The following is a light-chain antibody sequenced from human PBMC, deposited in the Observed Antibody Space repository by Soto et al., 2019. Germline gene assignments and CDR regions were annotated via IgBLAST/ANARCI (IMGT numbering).Light chain of an antibody. CDR2: GAS. V-gene: IGKV1-9*01. CDR3: HQVYTYPRT. Sequence: IQLTQSPSSLSASVGARVTITCRAGQGVRSYLAWFQQRPGKAPKLLIFGASTLQNGVPARFSGGGFGTEFTLTITSLQPEDFATYYCHQVYTYPRTFGQGTKVDIK. CDR1: QGVRSY. J-gene: IGKJ1*01.